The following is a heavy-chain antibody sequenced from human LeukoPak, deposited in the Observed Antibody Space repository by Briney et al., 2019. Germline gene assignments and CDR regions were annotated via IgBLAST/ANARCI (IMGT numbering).Heavy chain of an antibody. CDR2: IWYDGSNK. J-gene: IGHJ4*02. CDR1: GFTFSSYG. CDR3: AKDLAAAGALDY. V-gene: IGHV3-33*06. D-gene: IGHD6-13*01. Sequence: GGSLRLSCAASGFTFSSYGMHWVRLAPGKGLEWVAVIWYDGSNKYYADSVKGRFTISRDNSKNTLYLQMNSLRAEDTAVYYCAKDLAAAGALDYWGQGTLVTVSS.